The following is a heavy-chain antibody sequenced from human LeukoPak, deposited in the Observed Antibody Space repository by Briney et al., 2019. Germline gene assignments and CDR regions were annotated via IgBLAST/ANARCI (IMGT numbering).Heavy chain of an antibody. D-gene: IGHD4-11*01. CDR1: GFTFSSYS. CDR2: ISSSSSYI. Sequence: GGSLRLSCAASGFTFSSYSMNWVRQAPGKGLEWVSSISSSSSYIYYADSVKGRFTISRDNAKNSLYLQMNSLRAEDTAVYYCARSIYSRAHFDYWGQGTLVTVSS. J-gene: IGHJ4*02. CDR3: ARSIYSRAHFDY. V-gene: IGHV3-21*04.